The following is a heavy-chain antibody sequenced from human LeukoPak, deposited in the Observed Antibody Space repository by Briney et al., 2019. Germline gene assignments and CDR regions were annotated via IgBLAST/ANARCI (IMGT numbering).Heavy chain of an antibody. Sequence: ASVKVSCKASGYTFTTYGISWVRQAPGQGPEWMGWINPNSGGTNYAQKFQGRVTMTRDTSISTAYMELSRLRSDDTAVYYCAREVADYYYYGMDVWGQGTTVTVSS. J-gene: IGHJ6*02. CDR2: INPNSGGT. D-gene: IGHD2-15*01. CDR1: GYTFTTYG. V-gene: IGHV1-2*02. CDR3: AREVADYYYYGMDV.